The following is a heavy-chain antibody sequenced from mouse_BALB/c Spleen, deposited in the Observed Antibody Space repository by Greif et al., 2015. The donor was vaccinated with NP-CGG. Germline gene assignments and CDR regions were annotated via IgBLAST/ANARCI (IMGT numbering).Heavy chain of an antibody. J-gene: IGHJ4*01. CDR2: IYPSDSYT. Sequence: VQLQQSGAELVRPGASVKLSCKASGYTFTSYWINWVKQRPGQGLEWIGNIYPSDSYTNYNQKFKDKATLTVDKSSSTAYMQLSSPTSEDSAVYYCTWLDPVRQAMDYWGQGTSVTVSS. D-gene: IGHD2-14*01. CDR3: TWLDPVRQAMDY. V-gene: IGHV1-69*02. CDR1: GYTFTSYW.